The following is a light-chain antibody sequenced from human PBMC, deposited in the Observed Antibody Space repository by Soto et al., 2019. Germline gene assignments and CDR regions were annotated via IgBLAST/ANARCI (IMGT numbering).Light chain of an antibody. V-gene: IGKV3-20*01. CDR3: QQYGSSGT. J-gene: IGKJ1*01. CDR1: QSVSNNY. Sequence: VWTRSAAKLSESPGERATLSGRASQSVSNNYLAWYQQKPGQAPSLLIYGASNRATGIPDRFSGSGSGTDFTPASSILEPEDFAVYYFQQYGSSGTFGQGTKVDIK. CDR2: GAS.